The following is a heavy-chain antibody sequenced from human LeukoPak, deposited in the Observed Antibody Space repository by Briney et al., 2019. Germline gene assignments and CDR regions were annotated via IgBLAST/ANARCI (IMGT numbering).Heavy chain of an antibody. V-gene: IGHV1-2*02. J-gene: IGHJ4*02. D-gene: IGHD5-24*01. CDR1: GYTFTGYY. CDR3: ARRFFGKMATMFFDY. Sequence: ASVKVSCKASGYTFTGYYMHWVRQAPGQGLEWMGWINPNSGGTDYAQKFQGRVTMTRDTSISTAYMELSRLRSDDTAVYYCARRFFGKMATMFFDYWGQETLVTVSS. CDR2: INPNSGGT.